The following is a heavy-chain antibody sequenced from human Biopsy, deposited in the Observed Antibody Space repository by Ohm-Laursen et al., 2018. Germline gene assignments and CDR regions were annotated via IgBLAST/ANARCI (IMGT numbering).Heavy chain of an antibody. D-gene: IGHD2-15*01. Sequence: SLRLSCAASGFSFSDNYMDWVRQALGKGLEWVGRIRDKANSYTTDYAASVKGRFTISRDDSKNSLYLQMNSLKTEDTALYYCARAGRYCSGGGCYSWFDSWGQGTQVTVSS. CDR3: ARAGRYCSGGGCYSWFDS. CDR2: IRDKANSYTT. CDR1: GFSFSDNY. V-gene: IGHV3-72*01. J-gene: IGHJ5*01.